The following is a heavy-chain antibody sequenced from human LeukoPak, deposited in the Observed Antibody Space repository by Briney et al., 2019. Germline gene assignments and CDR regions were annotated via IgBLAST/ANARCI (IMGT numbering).Heavy chain of an antibody. CDR3: ARAYYYGSGSYYNVIFVYRGNNWFDP. J-gene: IGHJ5*02. V-gene: IGHV4-59*12. D-gene: IGHD3-10*01. Sequence: SETLSLTCTISGDSINNYYWSWIRQPPGKGLEWIGNINYSGITNSNPSLKSRVTISVDTSKNQFSLKLSSVTAADTAVYYCARAYYYGSGSYYNVIFVYRGNNWFDPWGQGTLVTVSS. CDR1: GDSINNYY. CDR2: INYSGIT.